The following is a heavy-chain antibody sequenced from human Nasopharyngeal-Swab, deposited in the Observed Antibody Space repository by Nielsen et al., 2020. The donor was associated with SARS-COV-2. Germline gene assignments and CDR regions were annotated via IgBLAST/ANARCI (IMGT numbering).Heavy chain of an antibody. CDR3: ARVRRDGYNLHFDY. Sequence: WMRQAPGKGLEWVSYISSSSSIIYYADSVKGRFTISRDNAKNSLYLQMNSLRAEDTAVYYCARVRRDGYNLHFDYWGQGTLVTVSS. V-gene: IGHV3-48*04. D-gene: IGHD5-24*01. J-gene: IGHJ4*02. CDR2: ISSSSSII.